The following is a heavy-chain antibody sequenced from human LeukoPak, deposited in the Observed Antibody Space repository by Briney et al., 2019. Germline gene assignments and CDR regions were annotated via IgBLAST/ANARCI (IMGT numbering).Heavy chain of an antibody. CDR3: ARVRSGYVQNDY. CDR1: GFTFSSYS. CDR2: ISSSSCYI. Sequence: GGSLRLSCAASGFTFSSYSMNWVRQAPGKGLEWVSYISSSSCYIYYADSVKGRFTISRDNAKDSLYLQMNSLRAEDTALYYCARVRSGYVQNDYWGQGTLVTVSS. D-gene: IGHD5-12*01. J-gene: IGHJ4*02. V-gene: IGHV3-21*01.